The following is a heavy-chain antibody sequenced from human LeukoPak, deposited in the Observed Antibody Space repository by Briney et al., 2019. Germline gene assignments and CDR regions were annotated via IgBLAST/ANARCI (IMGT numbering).Heavy chain of an antibody. CDR3: ARSVVPAAVRYYYYYYYMDV. CDR2: ISSSGSTI. D-gene: IGHD2-2*01. J-gene: IGHJ6*03. Sequence: GSLRLSCAASEFTFSDYYMTWIRQAPGKGLEWVSYISSSGSTIYYADSVKGRFTISRDNAKNSLYLQMNSLRAEDTAVYYCARSVVPAAVRYYYYYYYMDVWGKGTTVTVSS. V-gene: IGHV3-11*04. CDR1: EFTFSDYY.